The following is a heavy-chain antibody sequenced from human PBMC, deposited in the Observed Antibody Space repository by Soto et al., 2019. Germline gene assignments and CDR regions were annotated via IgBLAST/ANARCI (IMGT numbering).Heavy chain of an antibody. D-gene: IGHD6-19*01. CDR3: AREIVAGTSTLNYYYGMDV. Sequence: SQTLSLTCAISGDSVSSNSAAWNWIRQSPSRGLEWLGRTYYRSKWYNDYAVSVKSRITINPDTSKNQFSLQLNSVTPEDTAVYYCAREIVAGTSTLNYYYGMDVWGQGTTVTVSS. J-gene: IGHJ6*02. CDR1: GDSVSSNSAA. CDR2: TYYRSKWYN. V-gene: IGHV6-1*01.